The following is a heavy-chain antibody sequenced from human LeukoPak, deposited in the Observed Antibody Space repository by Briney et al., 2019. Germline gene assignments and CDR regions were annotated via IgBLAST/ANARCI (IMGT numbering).Heavy chain of an antibody. D-gene: IGHD1-26*01. CDR1: GYTFTSYG. CDR3: ARNSGSYSDFDY. J-gene: IGHJ4*02. V-gene: IGHV1-18*01. Sequence: ASVKVSCKASGYTFTSYGISWVRQAPGQGLEWMGWISAYNGNTNYAQKLQGRVTMTRNTSISTAYMELSSLRSEDTAVYYCARNSGSYSDFDYWGQGTLVTVSS. CDR2: ISAYNGNT.